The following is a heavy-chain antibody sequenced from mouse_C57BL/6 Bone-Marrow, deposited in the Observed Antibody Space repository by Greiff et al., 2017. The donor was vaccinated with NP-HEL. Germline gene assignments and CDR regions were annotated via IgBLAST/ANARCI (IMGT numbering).Heavy chain of an antibody. CDR1: GFNIKDYY. Sequence: DVKLVESGAELVKPGASVKLSCTASGFNIKDYYMPWVKQRTEQGLEWIGRIDPEDGETKYAPKFQGKATITADTSSNTAYLQLSSLTSEDTAVYYCASYYDSSFYYFDYWGQGTTLTVSS. J-gene: IGHJ2*01. CDR3: ASYYDSSFYYFDY. D-gene: IGHD1-1*01. CDR2: IDPEDGET. V-gene: IGHV14-2*01.